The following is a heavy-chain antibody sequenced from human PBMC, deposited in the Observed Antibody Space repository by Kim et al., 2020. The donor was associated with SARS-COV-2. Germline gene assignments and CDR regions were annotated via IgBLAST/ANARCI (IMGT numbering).Heavy chain of an antibody. Sequence: GGSLRLSCAASGFTFSSYAMSWVRQAPGKGLEWVSAISGSGGSTYYADSVKGRFTISRDNSKNTLYLQMNSLRAEDTAVYYCAKDRDPITMIVIRGYYGMDVWGQGTTVTVSS. CDR2: ISGSGGST. CDR1: GFTFSSYA. J-gene: IGHJ6*02. V-gene: IGHV3-23*01. CDR3: AKDRDPITMIVIRGYYGMDV. D-gene: IGHD3-22*01.